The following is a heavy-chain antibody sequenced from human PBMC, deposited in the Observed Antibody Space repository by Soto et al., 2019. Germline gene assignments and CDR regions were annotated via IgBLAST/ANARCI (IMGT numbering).Heavy chain of an antibody. J-gene: IGHJ6*02. CDR3: AKDHYGSGIYGMDV. D-gene: IGHD3-10*01. CDR1: GFRFEDYA. Sequence: EVQLVESGGGLVQPGRSLRLSCAASGFRFEDYAMHWVRQAPGKGLEWVSGIAWNSDIIGYADSVKGRFASSRDNGKNSLYLQMNSLRPEDTALYYCAKDHYGSGIYGMDVWGQGTTVTVSS. V-gene: IGHV3-9*01. CDR2: IAWNSDII.